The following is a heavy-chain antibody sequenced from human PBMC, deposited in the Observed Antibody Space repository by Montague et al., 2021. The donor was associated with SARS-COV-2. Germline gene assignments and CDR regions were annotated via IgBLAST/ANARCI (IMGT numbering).Heavy chain of an antibody. V-gene: IGHV4-39*07. D-gene: IGHD2-2*01. Sequence: SETLSLTCTVSGVLELSRSSEGHRPEPQSPMECVWRVNQGKTTIYNPSVKSGVTISEDTSKNQFYLRLNSVTAADTAVYYCARGRRPVVVPGAGPAGRAFDIWGQGTMVTVSS. CDR3: ARGRRPVVVPGAGPAGRAFDI. J-gene: IGHJ3*02. CDR1: GVLELSRSSE. CDR2: VNQGKTT.